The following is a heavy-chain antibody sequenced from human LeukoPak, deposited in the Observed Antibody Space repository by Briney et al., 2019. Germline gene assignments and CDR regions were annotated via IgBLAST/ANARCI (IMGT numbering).Heavy chain of an antibody. D-gene: IGHD2-21*01. Sequence: GGSLRLSCAASGSTFSDFEMKWARQAPGKGLECLSSIGGRSISIYYADSVKGRFTISRDNAKNSLYLQMNSLRAEDTAVYYCARGHTIANHWGQGTLVTVSS. CDR3: ARGHTIANH. V-gene: IGHV3-48*01. J-gene: IGHJ5*02. CDR1: GSTFSDFE. CDR2: IGGRSISI.